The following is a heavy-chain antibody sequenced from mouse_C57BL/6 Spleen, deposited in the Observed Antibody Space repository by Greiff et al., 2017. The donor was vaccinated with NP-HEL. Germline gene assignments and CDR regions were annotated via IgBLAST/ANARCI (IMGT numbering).Heavy chain of an antibody. Sequence: EVKLVESGGGLVKPGGSLKLSCAASGFTFSSYAMSWVRQTPEKRLEWVATISDGGSYTYYPDNVKGRFTISRDNAKNNLYLQMSHLKSEDTAMYYCARDGHYYVWYFDVWGTGTTVTVSS. J-gene: IGHJ1*03. D-gene: IGHD1-2*01. CDR3: ARDGHYYVWYFDV. CDR1: GFTFSSYA. V-gene: IGHV5-4*01. CDR2: ISDGGSYT.